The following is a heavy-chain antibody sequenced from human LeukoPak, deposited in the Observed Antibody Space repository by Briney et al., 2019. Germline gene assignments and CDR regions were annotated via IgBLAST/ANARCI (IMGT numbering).Heavy chain of an antibody. J-gene: IGHJ4*02. Sequence: SETLSLTCTVSGGSISSYRWSWIRQPPGKGLEWIGFIYGRGSSDYNPSLRSRVTFSLDTSKNQFSLKLTSVTAADTAVYYCARRSGSGYDLAYWGQGTLVTVSS. CDR3: ARRSGSGYDLAY. V-gene: IGHV4-4*09. D-gene: IGHD5-12*01. CDR1: GGSISSYR. CDR2: IYGRGSS.